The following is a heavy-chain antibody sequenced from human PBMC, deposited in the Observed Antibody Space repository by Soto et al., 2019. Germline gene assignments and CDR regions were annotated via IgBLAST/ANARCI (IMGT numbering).Heavy chain of an antibody. V-gene: IGHV1-46*01. J-gene: IGHJ4*02. D-gene: IGHD6-19*01. CDR3: VRVVSSVWPFDY. Sequence: QVQLVQSGAEVKKPGASVKVSCKASGYTFTSYYIHWVRQAPGQGLEWMGIINPSGGDTHYAQRFQDRVTMTRDTSTSTVYMGMSSLRSEDAAVYYCVRVVSSVWPFDYWGQGTLVTVSS. CDR1: GYTFTSYY. CDR2: INPSGGDT.